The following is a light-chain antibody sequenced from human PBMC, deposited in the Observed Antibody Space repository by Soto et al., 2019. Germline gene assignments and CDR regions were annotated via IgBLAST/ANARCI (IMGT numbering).Light chain of an antibody. J-gene: IGLJ2*01. CDR1: SSDVGGHNS. CDR2: EVT. V-gene: IGLV2-14*01. Sequence: QSALTQPASVSGSPGQSITISCTGTSSDVGGHNSVSWYQQLPGEAPKLMIYEVTNRPSGVSNRSSGSKSGNTASLTISGLQAEDEAAYYCSSYTSSSTLGVFGGGTKLTVL. CDR3: SSYTSSSTLGV.